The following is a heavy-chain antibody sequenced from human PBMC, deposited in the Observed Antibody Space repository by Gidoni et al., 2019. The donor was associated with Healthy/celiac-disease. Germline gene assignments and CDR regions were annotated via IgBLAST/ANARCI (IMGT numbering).Heavy chain of an antibody. CDR3: ARGIGGFDALYPLDY. V-gene: IGHV1-18*01. Sequence: QVQLVQSGAEVKKPGASVKVSCKASGSTFTRYGISWVRQAPGQGLEWMGWFSAYNGNTNYAQKLQGRVTMTTDTSTSTAYMELRILRSDDTAVYYCARGIGGFDALYPLDYWGQGTLVTVSS. J-gene: IGHJ4*02. D-gene: IGHD3-16*01. CDR2: FSAYNGNT. CDR1: GSTFTRYG.